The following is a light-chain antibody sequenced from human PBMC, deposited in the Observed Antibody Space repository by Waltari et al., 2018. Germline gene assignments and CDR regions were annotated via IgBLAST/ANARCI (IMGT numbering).Light chain of an antibody. Sequence: IEMTHSPATLSVSPGKRATLSCRASQNVGTKLAWYQQKPGLAPRLLIYDAFTRATGIPARFSGSGSGTEFTLTISSLQSEDLALYHCLQYHYWPPWTFGQGTKVEVK. J-gene: IGKJ1*01. CDR1: QNVGTK. V-gene: IGKV3-15*01. CDR2: DAF. CDR3: LQYHYWPPWT.